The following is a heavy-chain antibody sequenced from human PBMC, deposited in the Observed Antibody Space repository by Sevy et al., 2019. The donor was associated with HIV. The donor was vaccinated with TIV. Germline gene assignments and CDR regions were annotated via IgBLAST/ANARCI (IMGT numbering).Heavy chain of an antibody. CDR1: GGSISSSSYY. V-gene: IGHV4-39*01. D-gene: IGHD3-3*01. Sequence: SETLSLTCTVSGGSISSSSYYWGWIRQPPGKGLEWIGSIYYSGSTYYNPSLSSRVTISVDTSKNQFSLKLSSVTAADTAVYYCASQFTYYDFWSGYFSNYFDYWGQGTLVTVSS. CDR2: IYYSGST. J-gene: IGHJ4*02. CDR3: ASQFTYYDFWSGYFSNYFDY.